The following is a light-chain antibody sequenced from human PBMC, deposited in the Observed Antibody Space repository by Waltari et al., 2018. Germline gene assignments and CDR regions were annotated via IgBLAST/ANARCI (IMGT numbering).Light chain of an antibody. CDR2: DAS. CDR1: QSVSSD. CDR3: QQRSKWFT. V-gene: IGKV3-11*01. J-gene: IGKJ4*01. Sequence: LSRRASQSVSSDLAWYQQKPGQAPRLLIYDASKRATGIPARFTGSGSGTHFTLTISSLEPEDFAVYYCQQRSKWFTFGGGTKVEIK.